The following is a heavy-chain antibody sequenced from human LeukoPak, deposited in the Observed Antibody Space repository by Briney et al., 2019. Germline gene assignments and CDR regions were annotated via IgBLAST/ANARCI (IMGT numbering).Heavy chain of an antibody. CDR2: ISWNSGSI. CDR1: GFTFDDYA. J-gene: IGHJ4*02. V-gene: IGHV3-9*03. CDR3: AKDSRRILTGLFDY. Sequence: GGSLRLSCAASGFTFDDYAMHWVRQAPGKGLEWVSGISWNSGSIGYADSVKGRFTISRDNAKNSLYLQMNSLRAEDMALYYCAKDSRRILTGLFDYWGQETLVTVSS. D-gene: IGHD3-9*01.